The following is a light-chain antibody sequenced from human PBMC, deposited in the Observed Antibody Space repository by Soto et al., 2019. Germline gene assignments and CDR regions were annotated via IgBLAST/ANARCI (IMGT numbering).Light chain of an antibody. CDR1: QSIRSGR. CDR2: DAS. V-gene: IGKV3-20*01. J-gene: IGKJ5*01. Sequence: IVLTQSPYTLSLTPGERATLSCRASQSIRSGRLAWYQQKPGQAPRLVIFDASNRASGTPERFTGSGSGTDFTLTIARLESEDFAVYYCQEYDGSPVTFGLGTRLEIK. CDR3: QEYDGSPVT.